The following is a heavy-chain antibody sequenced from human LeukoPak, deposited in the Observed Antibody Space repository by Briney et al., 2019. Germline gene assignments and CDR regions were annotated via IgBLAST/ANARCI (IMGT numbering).Heavy chain of an antibody. CDR1: GFTFSSHS. CDR3: ARPVVAATTPDTFDI. CDR2: ISSTSSYI. Sequence: GGSLRLSCAASGFTFSSHSLTWVRQAPGKGLEWVSSISSTSSYIYYADSVKGRFTMSRDNAKNSLYLQMNSLRAEDTAVYYCARPVVAATTPDTFDIWGQGTMVTVSS. V-gene: IGHV3-21*01. J-gene: IGHJ3*02. D-gene: IGHD2-15*01.